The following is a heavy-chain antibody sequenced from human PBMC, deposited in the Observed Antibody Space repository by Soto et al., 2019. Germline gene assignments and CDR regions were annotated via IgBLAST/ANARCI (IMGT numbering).Heavy chain of an antibody. J-gene: IGHJ6*02. D-gene: IGHD6-13*01. CDR3: ARTAAAGKYYYGVDV. CDR1: GYTFTSYA. V-gene: IGHV5-51*01. CDR2: IYPGDSDT. Sequence: KVSCKASGYTFTSYAIGWVRQMPGKGLEWMGIIYPGDSDTRYSPSFQGQVTISADKSISTAYLQWSSLKASDTAMYYCARTAAAGKYYYGVDVWGQGTTVTVSS.